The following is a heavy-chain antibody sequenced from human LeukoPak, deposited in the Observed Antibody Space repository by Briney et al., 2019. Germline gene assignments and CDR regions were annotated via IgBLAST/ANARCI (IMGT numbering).Heavy chain of an antibody. J-gene: IGHJ3*02. V-gene: IGHV3-21*01. Sequence: PGGSLRLSCAASGFTFSSYSMNWVRQAPGKGLEWVSSISSSSSYIYYADSVKGRFTISRDNAKNSLYLQMNSLRAEDTAVYYCARDKNWGSGAFDIRGQGTMVTVSS. CDR2: ISSSSSYI. CDR3: ARDKNWGSGAFDI. CDR1: GFTFSSYS. D-gene: IGHD7-27*01.